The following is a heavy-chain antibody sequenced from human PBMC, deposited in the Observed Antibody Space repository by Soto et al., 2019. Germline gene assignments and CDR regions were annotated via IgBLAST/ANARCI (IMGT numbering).Heavy chain of an antibody. CDR2: ISRNSFT. Sequence: SGGTMRLACVPSEYSIIDYYMSWIRQAPGKGLESDSYISRNSFTNYADSARGRFIVSRDNAKNSAFLQMISLRVEDAVVYYCVAWAVGKVVVRDFWGQGSLVTVSS. V-gene: IGHV3-11*06. J-gene: IGHJ4*02. CDR3: VAWAVGKVVVRDF. D-gene: IGHD2-2*01. CDR1: EYSIIDYY.